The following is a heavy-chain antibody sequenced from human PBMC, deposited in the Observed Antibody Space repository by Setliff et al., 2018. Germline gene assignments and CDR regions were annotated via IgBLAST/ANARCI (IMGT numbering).Heavy chain of an antibody. J-gene: IGHJ3*02. V-gene: IGHV1-2*02. Sequence: ASVKVSCKASGYTLSKYYMHWVRQAPGQGLEWMGIINPKNGGILYSQKFEGRVSMTGDRTISTVYMDLRSLTFDDTAVYYCARPRSNYNRGAFSIWGQGTMVTVSS. D-gene: IGHD3-10*01. CDR3: ARPRSNYNRGAFSI. CDR1: GYTLSKYY. CDR2: INPKNGGI.